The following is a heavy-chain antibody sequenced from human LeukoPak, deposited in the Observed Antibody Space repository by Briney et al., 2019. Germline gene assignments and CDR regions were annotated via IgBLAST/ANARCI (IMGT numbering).Heavy chain of an antibody. CDR3: ARASYYYDSRVLMHY. V-gene: IGHV1-46*01. CDR1: GYTFTSYY. J-gene: IGHJ4*02. CDR2: INPSGGST. Sequence: ASVKVSCKASGYTFTSYYMHWVRQAPGQGLEWMGIINPSGGSTSYAQKFQGRVTMTRDMSTSTVYMELSSLRSEDTAVYYCARASYYYDSRVLMHYWGQGTLVTASS. D-gene: IGHD3-22*01.